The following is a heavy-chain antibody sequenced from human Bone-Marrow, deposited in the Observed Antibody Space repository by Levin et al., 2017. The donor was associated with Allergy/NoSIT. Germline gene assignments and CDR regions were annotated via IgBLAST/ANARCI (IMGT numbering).Heavy chain of an antibody. CDR2: IYYSGST. CDR1: GGSVSSSSYF. Sequence: SETLSLTCTVSGGSVSSSSYFWNWIRQPPGKGLEWIGYIYYSGSTNYNPSLRSRVTISVDTSKNQFSLKLSSVTAADTAVYYCASALDYGESRDHWGQGTLVTVSS. V-gene: IGHV4-61*01. CDR3: ASALDYGESRDH. D-gene: IGHD4-17*01. J-gene: IGHJ4*02.